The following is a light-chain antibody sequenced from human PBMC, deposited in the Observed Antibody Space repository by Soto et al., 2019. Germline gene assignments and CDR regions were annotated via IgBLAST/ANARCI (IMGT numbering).Light chain of an antibody. V-gene: IGLV2-14*01. J-gene: IGLJ2*01. CDR1: SSDVGGYNY. Sequence: QSVLTQPASVSGSPRQSITISCTGTSSDVGGYNYVSWYQQHPGKAPKLMIYDVSNRPSGVSNRFSGSKSGNTASLTISGLLAEDEADYYCSSYTSSSTGVVFGGGTQLTVL. CDR2: DVS. CDR3: SSYTSSSTGVV.